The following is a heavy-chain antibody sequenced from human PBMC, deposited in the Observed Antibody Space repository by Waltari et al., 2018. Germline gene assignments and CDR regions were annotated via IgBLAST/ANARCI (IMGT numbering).Heavy chain of an antibody. CDR1: GGTFSSYA. V-gene: IGHV1-69*10. CDR2: IIPILGIA. CDR3: AREPGGGSYYYYYMDV. J-gene: IGHJ6*03. D-gene: IGHD1-26*01. Sequence: QVQLVQPGAEVKNTGSSVKVSCKASGGTFSSYACSWSRPAPGQGLEWMGGIIPILGIANYAQKFQGRVTITADKSTSTAYMELSSLRSEDTAVYYCAREPGGGSYYYYYMDVWGKGTTVTVSS.